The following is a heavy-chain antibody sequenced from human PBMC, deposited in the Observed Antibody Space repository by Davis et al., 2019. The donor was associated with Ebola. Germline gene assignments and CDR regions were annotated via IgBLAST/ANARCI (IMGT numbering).Heavy chain of an antibody. Sequence: PGGSLRLSCAASGFTFSDSPMNWVRQASGKGLEWIGRIHGKANSNATTYAASMSAKFTISRDDSRNTAYLQMNSLNTEDTAVYYCSRGKYDFWTGSPNYYMDVWGKGTTVTVSS. CDR1: GFTFSDSP. J-gene: IGHJ6*03. V-gene: IGHV3-73*01. D-gene: IGHD3-3*01. CDR3: SRGKYDFWTGSPNYYMDV. CDR2: IHGKANSNAT.